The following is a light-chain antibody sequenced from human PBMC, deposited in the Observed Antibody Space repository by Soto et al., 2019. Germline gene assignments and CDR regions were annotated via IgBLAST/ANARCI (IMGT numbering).Light chain of an antibody. CDR1: QSISNN. CDR2: AAT. J-gene: IGKJ4*01. Sequence: IVMTQSPATLSVFPGERATLSCRASQSISNNLAWLQQKPGQAPRLLIYAATTRATGVPARFSGSGSGTDFTLTISSLQPEDFAVYYCQQYGSSPLTFGGGTKVEIK. CDR3: QQYGSSPLT. V-gene: IGKV3-15*01.